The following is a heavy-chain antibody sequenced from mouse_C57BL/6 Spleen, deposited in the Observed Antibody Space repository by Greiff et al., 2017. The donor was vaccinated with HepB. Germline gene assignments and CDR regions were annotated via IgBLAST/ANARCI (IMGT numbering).Heavy chain of an antibody. D-gene: IGHD2-2*01. V-gene: IGHV1-64*01. CDR3: ASTMVNYFDY. CDR1: GYTFTSYW. CDR2: IHPNSGST. J-gene: IGHJ2*01. Sequence: QVQLKQPGAELVKPGASVKLSCKASGYTFTSYWMHWVKQRPGQGLEWIGMIHPNSGSTNYNEKFKSKATLTVDKSSSTAYMQLSSLTSEDSAVYYCASTMVNYFDYWGQGTTLTVSS.